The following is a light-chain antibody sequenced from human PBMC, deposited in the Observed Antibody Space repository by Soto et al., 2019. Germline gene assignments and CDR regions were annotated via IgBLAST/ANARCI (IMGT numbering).Light chain of an antibody. J-gene: IGKJ5*01. CDR3: QQYEISSLT. CDR1: QTLTNNY. Sequence: EIVLTQSPGTLSLSPGERATLSCRASQTLTNNYLAWYQHKPGQTPRLLIHDVSIRAAGIPDRFSGSGSGTDFTLTISRLEPADFAVYYCQQYEISSLTFGQGTRWRLN. V-gene: IGKV3-20*01. CDR2: DVS.